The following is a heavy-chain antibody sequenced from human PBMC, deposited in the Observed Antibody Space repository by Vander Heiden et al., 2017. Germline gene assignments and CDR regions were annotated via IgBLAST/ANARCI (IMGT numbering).Heavy chain of an antibody. Sequence: EVQLVEPGGGLVKPGGAMRLPCAASGFNLSSYSMNWVRQAPGKGLEWVSSISSSSSYIYYADSVKGRFTISRDNAKNSLYLQMNRLRAEDTAVYYCARDEGYSYGTFDFDYWGQGTLVTLSS. CDR1: GFNLSSYS. V-gene: IGHV3-21*01. CDR3: ARDEGYSYGTFDFDY. CDR2: ISSSSSYI. D-gene: IGHD5-18*01. J-gene: IGHJ4*02.